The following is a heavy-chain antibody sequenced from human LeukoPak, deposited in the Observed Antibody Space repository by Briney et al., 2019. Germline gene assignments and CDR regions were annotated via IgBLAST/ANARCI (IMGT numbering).Heavy chain of an antibody. J-gene: IGHJ4*02. Sequence: GGSLRLSCAASGFTLSSYAMSWVRQAPGKGLEWVSSISASGGGTYYADSVKGRFTISRDNSKNTLYLQMNSLRAEDTAVYYCARDGAVLTGYYDYWGQGTLVTVSS. D-gene: IGHD3-9*01. CDR1: GFTLSSYA. CDR2: ISASGGGT. CDR3: ARDGAVLTGYYDY. V-gene: IGHV3-23*01.